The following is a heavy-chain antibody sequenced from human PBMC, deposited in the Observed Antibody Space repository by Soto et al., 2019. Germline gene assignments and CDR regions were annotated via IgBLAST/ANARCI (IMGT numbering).Heavy chain of an antibody. V-gene: IGHV3-66*01. CDR2: IYSGGDT. J-gene: IGHJ4*02. Sequence: EVQLVESGGGLVQPGGSLRLSCAVSGFTVSSNYMNWVRQAPGKGLEWVSVIYSGGDTYYADSVKDRFTISRDNSKNTLYLQLNSLRLEDTALYYCAKDAPPKQQLDGKIDYWGQGTLVTVSS. CDR1: GFTVSSNY. CDR3: AKDAPPKQQLDGKIDY. D-gene: IGHD6-13*01.